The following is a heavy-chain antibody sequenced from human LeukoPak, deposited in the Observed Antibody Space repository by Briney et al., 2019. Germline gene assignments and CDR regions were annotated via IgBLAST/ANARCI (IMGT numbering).Heavy chain of an antibody. D-gene: IGHD3-9*01. Sequence: GASVKVSCKASGYTFTSYYMHWVRQAPGQGLEWMGIINPSGGSTSYAQKFQGRVTMTRDTSTSTVYMELRSLRSDDTAVYYCARDNGDDILTGYYRSLSFDYWGQGTLVTVSS. CDR3: ARDNGDDILTGYYRSLSFDY. CDR2: INPSGGST. V-gene: IGHV1-46*01. CDR1: GYTFTSYY. J-gene: IGHJ4*02.